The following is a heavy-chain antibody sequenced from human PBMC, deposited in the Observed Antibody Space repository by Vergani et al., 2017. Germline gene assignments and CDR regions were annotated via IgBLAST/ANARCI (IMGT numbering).Heavy chain of an antibody. Sequence: ELQLMESGGGVVQPGGSLRLSCAASGFTFSSYGMYWVRQAPGKGLEWVSVISGSGGRAKYADSVKGRFTVSRDNSKKTLYLQLNSLRAEDTAVYYCAREGWELLRAFDIWGQGTMVTVSS. D-gene: IGHD1-26*01. CDR1: GFTFSSYG. V-gene: IGHV3-23*01. CDR2: ISGSGGRA. J-gene: IGHJ3*02. CDR3: AREGWELLRAFDI.